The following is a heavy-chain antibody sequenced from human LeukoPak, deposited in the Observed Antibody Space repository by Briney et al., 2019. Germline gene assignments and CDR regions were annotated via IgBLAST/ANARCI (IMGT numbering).Heavy chain of an antibody. CDR1: GYSFTNYW. Sequence: GESLKISCKGSGYSFTNYWIGWVRQMPGKGLEWMGIIYPYDSDIRYSPSFQGQVTISADKSTGTAYLQWSSLKASDSAIYYCARRGSGRERWLDPWGQGTLVTVSS. D-gene: IGHD1-1*01. V-gene: IGHV5-51*01. J-gene: IGHJ5*02. CDR3: ARRGSGRERWLDP. CDR2: IYPYDSDI.